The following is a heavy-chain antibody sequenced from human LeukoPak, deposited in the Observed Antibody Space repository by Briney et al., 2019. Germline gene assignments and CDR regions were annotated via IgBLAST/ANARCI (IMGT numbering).Heavy chain of an antibody. CDR1: GFIFGSYV. D-gene: IGHD3-10*02. CDR3: AELGITMIGGV. J-gene: IGHJ6*04. CDR2: ISSSGNTI. V-gene: IGHV3-48*03. Sequence: GGSLRLSCAASGFIFGSYVMNWVRQAPGKGLEWVANISSSGNTINYADSVKGRFTISRDNAKNSLYLQMNSLRVEDTAVYYCAELGITMIGGVWGKGTTVTISS.